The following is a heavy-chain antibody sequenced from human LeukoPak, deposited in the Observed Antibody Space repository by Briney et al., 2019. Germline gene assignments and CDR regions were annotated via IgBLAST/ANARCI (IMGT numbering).Heavy chain of an antibody. CDR2: INHSGST. CDR3: AIGYSQKVNWFDP. J-gene: IGHJ5*02. V-gene: IGHV4-34*01. CDR1: GGSFSGYY. D-gene: IGHD5-18*01. Sequence: SETLSLTCAVYGGSFSGYYWSWIRQPPGKGLEWIGEINHSGSTNYNPSLKSRVTISVDTSKNQFSLKLSSVTAADTAVYYCAIGYSQKVNWFDPWGQGTLVTVSS.